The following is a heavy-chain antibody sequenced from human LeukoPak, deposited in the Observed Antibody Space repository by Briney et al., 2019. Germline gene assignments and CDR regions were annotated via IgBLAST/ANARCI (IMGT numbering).Heavy chain of an antibody. D-gene: IGHD1-26*01. CDR3: TKELRMVGFTKGFDY. Sequence: GGSLRLSCAASGFTFSSCAMRWVRQAPGKGLEWVSAISDNGINTWHANSVKGRFTISRDNSKNSLYLQMNSLRAEDTAVYYCTKELRMVGFTKGFDYWGQGTLISVSS. V-gene: IGHV3-23*01. J-gene: IGHJ4*02. CDR1: GFTFSSCA. CDR2: ISDNGINT.